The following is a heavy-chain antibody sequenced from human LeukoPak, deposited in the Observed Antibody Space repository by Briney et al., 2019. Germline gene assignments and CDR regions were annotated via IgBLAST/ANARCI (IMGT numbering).Heavy chain of an antibody. D-gene: IGHD2-2*02. CDR3: ARIVVPAAILNWFDP. CDR2: IYHSGST. Sequence: PSETLSLPCTVSGYSISSGYYWGWIRQPPGKGLDWIGRIYHSGSTYYNPSLKSRVTISVDTSKNQFSLKMSSVTAADTAVYYCARIVVPAAILNWFDPWGQGTLVTVSS. J-gene: IGHJ5*02. V-gene: IGHV4-38-2*02. CDR1: GYSISSGYY.